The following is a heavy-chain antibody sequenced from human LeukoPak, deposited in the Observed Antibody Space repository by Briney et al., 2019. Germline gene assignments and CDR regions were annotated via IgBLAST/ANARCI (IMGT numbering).Heavy chain of an antibody. CDR3: ARHFGGNWNDGGYFDY. Sequence: GESLKISCKGSGYSFTSYWIGWVRQMPGKGLEWMGIIYPGDSDTRYSPSFQGQVTISADKSISTAYLQWSSLKASDTAMYYRARHFGGNWNDGGYFDYWGQGTLVTVSS. CDR1: GYSFTSYW. V-gene: IGHV5-51*01. D-gene: IGHD1-20*01. J-gene: IGHJ4*02. CDR2: IYPGDSDT.